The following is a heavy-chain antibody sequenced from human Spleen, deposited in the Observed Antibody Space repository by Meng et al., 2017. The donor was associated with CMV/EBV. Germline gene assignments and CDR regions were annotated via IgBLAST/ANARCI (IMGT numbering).Heavy chain of an antibody. V-gene: IGHV4-39*06. D-gene: IGHD1-26*01. J-gene: IGHJ5*02. CDR3: EREETSAGRGWFEP. CDR2: SYDSRSA. Sequence: SGGTISSNRDDWGWNRQREGKGLEWVGRSYDSRSACYNSYIKSRVTISVDTSKNQFAQKQSSGTATDAAKYYGEREETSAGRGWFEPWGQGTLVTVSS. CDR1: GGTISSNRDD.